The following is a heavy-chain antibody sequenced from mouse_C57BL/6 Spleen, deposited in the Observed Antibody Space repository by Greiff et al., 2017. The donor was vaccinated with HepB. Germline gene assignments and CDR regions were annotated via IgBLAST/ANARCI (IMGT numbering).Heavy chain of an antibody. Sequence: QVQLQQSGAELARPGASVKMSCKASGYTFTSYTMHWVKQRPGQGLEWIGYINPSSGYTKYNQKFKDKATLTADKSSSTAYMQRSSLTSEDSAVYYCARSHHDGYLFAYWGQGTLVTVSA. CDR3: ARSHHDGYLFAY. CDR2: INPSSGYT. V-gene: IGHV1-4*01. J-gene: IGHJ3*01. CDR1: GYTFTSYT. D-gene: IGHD2-3*01.